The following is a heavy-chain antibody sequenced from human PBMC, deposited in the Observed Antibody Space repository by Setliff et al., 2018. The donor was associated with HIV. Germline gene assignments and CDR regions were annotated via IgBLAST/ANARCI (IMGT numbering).Heavy chain of an antibody. Sequence: SETLSLTCSVSGGSIISGGYYWSWIRQHPGKGLEWIGYIYYSGTTYYNPSLKSRVTISLDTSMNQFSLKLTSVTAADTGVYYCARGSTGYSSIWYRNGLTYYYYIDVWGKGTKVTVSS. D-gene: IGHD6-13*01. V-gene: IGHV4-31*03. J-gene: IGHJ6*03. CDR1: GGSIISGGYY. CDR3: ARGSTGYSSIWYRNGLTYYYYIDV. CDR2: IYYSGTT.